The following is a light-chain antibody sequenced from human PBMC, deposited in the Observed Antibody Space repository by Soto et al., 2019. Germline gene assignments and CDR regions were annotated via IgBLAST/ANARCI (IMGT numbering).Light chain of an antibody. CDR3: QQSYSTSVT. V-gene: IGKV1-39*01. CDR2: AAS. CDR1: QSISFY. J-gene: IGKJ5*01. Sequence: DIQMTQAPSSLSASVGDRVTITCRASQSISFYLNWYQQKPGKAHKVLIYAASNLQSGVPSRFSGSGSGTDFTLTISSLQPEVFATYYCQQSYSTSVTFGQGTRLEIK.